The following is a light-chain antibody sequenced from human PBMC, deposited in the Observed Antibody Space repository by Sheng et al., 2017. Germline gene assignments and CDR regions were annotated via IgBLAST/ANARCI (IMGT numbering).Light chain of an antibody. CDR2: RAS. Sequence: DIQMTQSPSTLSASVGDTVTITCRASQSVSKWVAWYQQKPGKAPKLLIHRASRLESGVSFRFSGSGSETEFTLTISSLQAADSATYFCQQSNDYPWTFGQGTKVEI. V-gene: IGKV1-5*03. CDR1: QSVSKW. J-gene: IGKJ1*01. CDR3: QQSNDYPWT.